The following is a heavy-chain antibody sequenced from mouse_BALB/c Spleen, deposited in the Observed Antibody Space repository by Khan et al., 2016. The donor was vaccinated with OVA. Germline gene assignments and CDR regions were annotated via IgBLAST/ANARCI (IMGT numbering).Heavy chain of an antibody. J-gene: IGHJ4*01. CDR2: MWSDGSA. CDR3: ARQPYYHYNVMDY. V-gene: IGHV2-6-1*01. CDR1: GFSLTNYG. D-gene: IGHD2-10*01. Sequence: QVQLKDSGPGLVAPSQSLSITCTISGFSLTNYGVHWVRQPPGKGLEWLVLMWSDGSATYNSALKSRLTISMDNSKSQAFLKMHSLQTDDTAMYFCARQPYYHYNVMDYWGQGTSVTFSS.